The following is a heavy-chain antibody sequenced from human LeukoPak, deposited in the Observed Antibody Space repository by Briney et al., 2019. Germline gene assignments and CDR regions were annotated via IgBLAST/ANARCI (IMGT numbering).Heavy chain of an antibody. V-gene: IGHV5-51*01. J-gene: IGHJ4*02. CDR2: IYPGVYET. CDR3: AYPPGYCGNDCSFDH. CDR1: GYSFSNYW. Sequence: GESLQISCEGSGYSFSNYWIGWVRQMPGKGLEWMGIIYPGVYETRYSPSFQGLVTISVDKSISTAYLQWSSLKASDTAMYYCAYPPGYCGNDCSFDHWGQGTLVTVSS. D-gene: IGHD2-21*02.